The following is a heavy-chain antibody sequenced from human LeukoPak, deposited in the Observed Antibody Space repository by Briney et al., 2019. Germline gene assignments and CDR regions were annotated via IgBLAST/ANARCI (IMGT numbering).Heavy chain of an antibody. Sequence: GGSLRLSCAASGFSFRSYAMSWVRQAPGKGLEWVSAISGSGTNTYYADSVKGRFTISRDNSKNTLDLQMNSLRAEDTAVYYCAKANGAIFGVAGYFDYWGQGTLVTVSS. D-gene: IGHD3-3*02. CDR3: AKANGAIFGVAGYFDY. J-gene: IGHJ4*02. CDR1: GFSFRSYA. V-gene: IGHV3-23*01. CDR2: ISGSGTNT.